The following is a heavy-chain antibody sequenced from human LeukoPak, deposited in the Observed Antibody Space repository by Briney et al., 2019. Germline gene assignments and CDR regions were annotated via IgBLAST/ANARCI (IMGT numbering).Heavy chain of an antibody. V-gene: IGHV4-4*08. J-gene: IGHJ5*02. CDR1: GASIFGQY. Sequence: SETLSLTCTVSGASIFGQYWSWIRRPPGKGLEWIGYIYCSGSTSCGSTSYNPSLKSRVTISVDKNQLSLRLTSVIAADTAVYYCARDLISEYSRSHSHFDPWGQGTLVTVSS. CDR2: IYCSGSTSCGST. D-gene: IGHD5-12*01. CDR3: ARDLISEYSRSHSHFDP.